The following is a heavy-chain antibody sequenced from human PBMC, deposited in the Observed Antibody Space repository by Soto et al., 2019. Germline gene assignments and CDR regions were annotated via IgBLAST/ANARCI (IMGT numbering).Heavy chain of an antibody. CDR3: AKTRRLSTMVRGVIASYYYYGMDV. V-gene: IGHV3-30*18. CDR1: GFTFSSYG. J-gene: IGHJ6*02. CDR2: ISYDGSNK. D-gene: IGHD3-10*01. Sequence: PGGSLRLSCAASGFTFSSYGMHWVRQAPGKGLEWVAVISYDGSNKYYADSVKGRFTISRDNSKNTLYLQMNSLRAEDTAVYYCAKTRRLSTMVRGVIASYYYYGMDVWGQGTTVTVSS.